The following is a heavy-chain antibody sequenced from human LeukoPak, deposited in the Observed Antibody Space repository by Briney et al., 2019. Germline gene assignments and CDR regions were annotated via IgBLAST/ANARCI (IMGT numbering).Heavy chain of an antibody. CDR3: AKTTGPATTVTSSGYMDV. CDR2: ISGIGGSR. Sequence: GGSPRLSCAASGFTFNRYAMSWVRQAPGKGLEWVSGISGIGGSRYYGDSVKGRFTISRDNSKNTLYLQVNNPRAEDSAVYYCAKTTGPATTVTSSGYMDVWGKGTTVTVSS. J-gene: IGHJ6*03. V-gene: IGHV3-23*01. D-gene: IGHD4-11*01. CDR1: GFTFNRYA.